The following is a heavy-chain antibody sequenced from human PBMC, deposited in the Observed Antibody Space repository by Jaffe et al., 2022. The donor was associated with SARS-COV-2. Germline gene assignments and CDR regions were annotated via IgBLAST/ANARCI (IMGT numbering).Heavy chain of an antibody. Sequence: EVQLVESGGGLVQPGGSLRLSCAASGFTFSSYWMSWVRQAPGKGLEWVANIKQDGSEKYYVDSVKGRFTISRDNAKNSLYLQMNSLRAEDTAVYYCARELSRKYYYDSSGYYDYWGQGTLVTVSS. CDR2: IKQDGSEK. V-gene: IGHV3-7*01. CDR3: ARELSRKYYYDSSGYYDY. J-gene: IGHJ4*02. D-gene: IGHD3-22*01. CDR1: GFTFSSYW.